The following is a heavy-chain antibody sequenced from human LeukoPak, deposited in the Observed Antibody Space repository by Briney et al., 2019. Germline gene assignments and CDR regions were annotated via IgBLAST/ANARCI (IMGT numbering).Heavy chain of an antibody. CDR3: ARVDRSNSTNYDY. J-gene: IGHJ4*02. Sequence: SETLSLTCAVYGGSFSGYYWSWIRQPPGKGQEWIGEINHSGSTNYNPSLKSRVTISVDTSKNQFSLKLSSVTAADTAVYYCARVDRSNSTNYDYWGQGTLVTVSS. CDR1: GGSFSGYY. V-gene: IGHV4-34*01. CDR2: INHSGST. D-gene: IGHD1-1*01.